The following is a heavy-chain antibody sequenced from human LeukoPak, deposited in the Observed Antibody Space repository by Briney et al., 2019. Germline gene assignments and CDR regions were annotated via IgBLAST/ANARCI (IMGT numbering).Heavy chain of an antibody. CDR3: ARDRLVTVTTFSGVETLHWFDP. CDR1: GGSISSSSYH. D-gene: IGHD4-11*01. Sequence: PSETLSLTCTVSGGSISSSSYHWGWIRQPPGKGLEWIGSISYSGSSNYNPSLKSRVTISVDTSKNQLSLKLSSVTAADTAVYYCARDRLVTVTTFSGVETLHWFDPWGQGTLVTVSS. CDR2: ISYSGSS. J-gene: IGHJ5*02. V-gene: IGHV4-61*01.